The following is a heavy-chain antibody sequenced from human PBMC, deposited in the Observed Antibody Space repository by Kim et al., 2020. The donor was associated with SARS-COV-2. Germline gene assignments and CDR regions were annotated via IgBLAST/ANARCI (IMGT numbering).Heavy chain of an antibody. Sequence: YADSVKGRFTITRDNSKNTLYLQMNSLRAEDTAVYYCARWRRRELPHFDYWGQGTLVTVSS. V-gene: IGHV3-23*01. CDR3: ARWRRRELPHFDY. J-gene: IGHJ4*02. D-gene: IGHD1-26*01.